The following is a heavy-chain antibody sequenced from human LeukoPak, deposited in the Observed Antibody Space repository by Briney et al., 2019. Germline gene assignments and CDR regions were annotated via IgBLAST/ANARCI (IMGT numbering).Heavy chain of an antibody. Sequence: GGSLRLSCAASGFTSSDSWMSWVREAPGKGLEWVVNMNQDGSAKGYVDSVKGRFTISRDNARDSLYLQMSSLRPEDTAVYYCATYTHWVAGDVWGQGTTVTVSS. CDR2: MNQDGSAK. CDR3: ATYTHWVAGDV. D-gene: IGHD3-16*01. V-gene: IGHV3-7*01. CDR1: GFTSSDSW. J-gene: IGHJ6*02.